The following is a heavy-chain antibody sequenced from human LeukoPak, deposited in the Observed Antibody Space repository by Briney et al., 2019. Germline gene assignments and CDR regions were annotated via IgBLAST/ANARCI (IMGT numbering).Heavy chain of an antibody. CDR2: IKQDGSEK. Sequence: GGSLRLSCAASGFTFSSYWMSWVRQAPGKGLEWVANIKQDGSEKYYVDSVKGRFTISRDNAKNSLYLRMNSLRAEDTAVYYCARDSVMITFGGVIAPNDAFDIWGQGTMVTVSS. CDR3: ARDSVMITFGGVIAPNDAFDI. J-gene: IGHJ3*02. CDR1: GFTFSSYW. D-gene: IGHD3-16*02. V-gene: IGHV3-7*01.